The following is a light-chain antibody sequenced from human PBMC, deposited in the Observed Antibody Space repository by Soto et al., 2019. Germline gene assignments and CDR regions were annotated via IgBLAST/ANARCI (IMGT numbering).Light chain of an antibody. CDR1: QSVTSSY. J-gene: IGKJ1*01. Sequence: VLTQSPGTLSLSPGDRATLSCRASQSVTSSYLAWYQQKPGQAPRLLIYGASSRATDIPDRFSGSGSGTDFTLTISRLEPEDFAVYYCQLYGSSPPWTFGQGTKVEIK. CDR2: GAS. V-gene: IGKV3-20*01. CDR3: QLYGSSPPWT.